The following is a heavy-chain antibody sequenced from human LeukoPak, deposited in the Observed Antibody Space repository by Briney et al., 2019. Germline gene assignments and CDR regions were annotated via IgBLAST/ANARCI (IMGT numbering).Heavy chain of an antibody. Sequence: PGGSLRLSCSASGFTFSSYGMHWVRQAPGKGLEGVAFIRYDGSNKYYADSVKGRFTISRDNSKNTLYLQMNSLRSEDTAVYYCATTLGYLNYYYYYYMDVWGKGTTVTVSS. CDR3: ATTLGYLNYYYYYYMDV. CDR1: GFTFSSYG. D-gene: IGHD1-26*01. V-gene: IGHV3-30*02. CDR2: IRYDGSNK. J-gene: IGHJ6*03.